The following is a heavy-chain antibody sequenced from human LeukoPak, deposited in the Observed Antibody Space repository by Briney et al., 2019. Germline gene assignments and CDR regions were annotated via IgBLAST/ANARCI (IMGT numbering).Heavy chain of an antibody. V-gene: IGHV3-21*01. Sequence: GGSLRLSCAASGFTFSSYSMNWVRQAPGKGLEWVSSISSSSSYIYYADSVKGRFTISRDNAKNSLYLQMNSLRAEDTAVYYCARDRDDSDWFDPWGQGTLVTVSS. D-gene: IGHD3-3*01. CDR2: ISSSSSYI. J-gene: IGHJ5*02. CDR3: ARDRDDSDWFDP. CDR1: GFTFSSYS.